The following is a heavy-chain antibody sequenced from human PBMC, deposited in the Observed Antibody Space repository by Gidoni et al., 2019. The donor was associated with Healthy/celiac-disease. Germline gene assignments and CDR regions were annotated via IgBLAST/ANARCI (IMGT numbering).Heavy chain of an antibody. CDR1: GFTFSSYA. CDR3: ARDSYYYGSGTYYFDY. Sequence: QVQLVDSGGGVVQPGRSLILSCAASGFTFSSYAMHWVRQAPGKGLEWVAVISYDGSNKYYADSVKGRFTISRDNSKNTLYLQMNSLRAEDTAVYYCARDSYYYGSGTYYFDYWGQGTLVTVSS. CDR2: ISYDGSNK. V-gene: IGHV3-30-3*01. D-gene: IGHD3-10*01. J-gene: IGHJ4*02.